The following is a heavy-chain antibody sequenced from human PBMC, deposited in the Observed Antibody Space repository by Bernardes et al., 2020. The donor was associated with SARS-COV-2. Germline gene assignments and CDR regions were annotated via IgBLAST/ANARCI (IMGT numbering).Heavy chain of an antibody. CDR3: ARDMGSGDPDAFDI. Sequence: GGSLRLSCAASGFTFDDYGMSWVRQAPGKGLEWVSGINWNGGSTGYADSVKGRFTISRDNAKNSLYLQMNSLRAEDTALYYCARDMGSGDPDAFDIWGQGTMVTVSS. CDR2: INWNGGST. J-gene: IGHJ3*02. V-gene: IGHV3-20*04. D-gene: IGHD4-17*01. CDR1: GFTFDDYG.